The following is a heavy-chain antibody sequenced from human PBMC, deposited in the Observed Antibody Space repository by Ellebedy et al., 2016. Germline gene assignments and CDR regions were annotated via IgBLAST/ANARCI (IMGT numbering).Heavy chain of an antibody. Sequence: SETLSLXXTVSGGSISSSSYYWGWIRQPPGKGLEWIGSIYYSGSTYYNPSLKSRVTISVDTSKNQFSLKLSSVTAADTAVYYCARGETGYSYAYGMDVWGQGTTVTVSS. D-gene: IGHD5-18*01. CDR3: ARGETGYSYAYGMDV. V-gene: IGHV4-39*07. CDR1: GGSISSSSYY. J-gene: IGHJ6*02. CDR2: IYYSGST.